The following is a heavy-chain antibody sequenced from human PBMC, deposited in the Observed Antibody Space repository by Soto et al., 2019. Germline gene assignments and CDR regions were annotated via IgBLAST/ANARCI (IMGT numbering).Heavy chain of an antibody. D-gene: IGHD3-22*01. CDR3: ASLEVYYYDSSGNDY. CDR1: GFTFSSYA. Sequence: GGSLRLSCAASGFTFSSYAMHWVRQAPGKGLEWVAVISYDGSNKYYADSVKGRFTISRDNSKNTLYLQMNSLRAEDTAVYYCASLEVYYYDSSGNDYWGQGTLVTVSS. V-gene: IGHV3-30-3*01. CDR2: ISYDGSNK. J-gene: IGHJ4*02.